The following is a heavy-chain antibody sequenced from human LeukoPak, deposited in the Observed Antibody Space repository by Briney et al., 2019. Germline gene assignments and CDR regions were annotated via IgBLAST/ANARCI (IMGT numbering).Heavy chain of an antibody. J-gene: IGHJ4*02. CDR2: IYYSGST. D-gene: IGHD5-18*01. V-gene: IGHV4-30-4*08. CDR1: GGSISSGGYY. Sequence: SETLSLTCTVSGGSISSGGYYWSWIRQPPGKGLEWIGYIYYSGSTYYNPSLKSRVTISVDTSKNQFSLKLSSVTAADTAVYYCASRLRGYSYLGYWGQGTLVTVSS. CDR3: ASRLRGYSYLGY.